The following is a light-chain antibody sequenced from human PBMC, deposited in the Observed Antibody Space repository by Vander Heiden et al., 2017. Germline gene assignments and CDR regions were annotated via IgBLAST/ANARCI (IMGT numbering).Light chain of an antibody. Sequence: QSALTQPASVSGSPGQSITISCTGTSSDVGGYNYVSWYQQHPGKAPKLMMYEVSNRPSGVSNRFSGSKSGTTASLTISGLQAEDEADYYCSSYTSSSTGVFGGGTKLTVL. CDR1: SSDVGGYNY. V-gene: IGLV2-14*01. CDR2: EVS. J-gene: IGLJ2*01. CDR3: SSYTSSSTGV.